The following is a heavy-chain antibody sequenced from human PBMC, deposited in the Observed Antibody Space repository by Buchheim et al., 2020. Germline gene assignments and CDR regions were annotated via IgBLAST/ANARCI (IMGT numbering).Heavy chain of an antibody. Sequence: QVQLVESGGGLVKAGGSLRLSCAASGFTFSDHYMSWIRQAPGKGLEWISYINSGGTIYYADSVRRRFTISRDNAKNSLYLQMNSLRVDDTAVYYCARESSSFGAYFDYWGQG. CDR1: GFTFSDHY. V-gene: IGHV3-11*01. CDR3: ARESSSFGAYFDY. D-gene: IGHD3-16*01. CDR2: INSGGTI. J-gene: IGHJ4*02.